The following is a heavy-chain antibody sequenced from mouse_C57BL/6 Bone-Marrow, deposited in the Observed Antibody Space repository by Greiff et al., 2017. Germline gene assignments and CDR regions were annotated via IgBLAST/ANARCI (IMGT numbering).Heavy chain of an antibody. Sequence: QVQLQPSGAELARPGASVKLSCKASGYTFTSYGISWVNQRTGQGLAWILEIYPRRGNTYYNEKFNGKSTLTADKSSSTAYMELRSLTSEYSAVYFCARSPFDYGSSILFAYWGQGTTLTVSS. CDR2: IYPRRGNT. J-gene: IGHJ2*01. D-gene: IGHD1-1*01. CDR1: GYTFTSYG. CDR3: ARSPFDYGSSILFAY. V-gene: IGHV1-81*01.